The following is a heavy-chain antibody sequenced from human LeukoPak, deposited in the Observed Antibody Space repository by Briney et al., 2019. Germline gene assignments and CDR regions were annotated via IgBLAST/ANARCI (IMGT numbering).Heavy chain of an antibody. D-gene: IGHD6-13*01. CDR2: FSASGNS. V-gene: IGHV4-61*02. Sequence: SQTLSLTCTVSCDSISSDDYYWSWIRQPAGKGLEWIGRFSASGNSNYNPSLKSRLTISVDTSKNQFSLKLNSVTPEDTAVYYCASSHSYSSSRIGDYWGQGTLVTVSS. J-gene: IGHJ4*02. CDR3: ASSHSYSSSRIGDY. CDR1: CDSISSDDYY.